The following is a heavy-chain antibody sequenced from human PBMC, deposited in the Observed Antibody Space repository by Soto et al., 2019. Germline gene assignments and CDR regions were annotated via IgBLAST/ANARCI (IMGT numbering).Heavy chain of an antibody. J-gene: IGHJ4*02. CDR2: IGASGSTT. CDR1: GFTFSDFA. V-gene: IGHV3-23*01. Sequence: GGSLRLSCAASGFTFSDFAMSWVRQAPGRGLEWVSAIGASGSTTYYADSVKGRFTLSRDNSNNTLFLQMNSLSAEDTAVYYCAEAALRFLDVSDCWGRGMLVTVSS. D-gene: IGHD3-3*01. CDR3: AEAALRFLDVSDC.